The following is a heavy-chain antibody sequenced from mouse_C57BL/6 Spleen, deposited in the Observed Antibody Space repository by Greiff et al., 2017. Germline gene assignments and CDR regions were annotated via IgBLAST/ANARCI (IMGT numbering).Heavy chain of an antibody. D-gene: IGHD2-1*01. CDR3: ARREDGNYWYFDV. CDR2: INPYNGGT. CDR1: GYTFTDYY. J-gene: IGHJ1*03. V-gene: IGHV1-19*01. Sequence: EVQLQQSGPVLVKPGASVKMSCKASGYTFTDYYMNWVKQSHGKSLEWIGVINPYNGGTSYNQKFKGKAILTVDKSSSTAYMELNSLTSEDSAVYYCARREDGNYWYFDVWGTGTTVTVSS.